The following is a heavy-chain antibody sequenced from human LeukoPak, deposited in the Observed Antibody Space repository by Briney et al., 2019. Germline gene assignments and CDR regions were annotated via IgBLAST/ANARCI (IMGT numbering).Heavy chain of an antibody. CDR2: IYPGDSDT. CDR3: ARQNDYGVTTWDY. J-gene: IGHJ4*02. D-gene: IGHD4-17*01. CDR1: GYSFTNYW. V-gene: IGHV5-51*01. Sequence: GESLKISCKGSGYSFTNYWIGWVRQVPGKGLEWMGFIYPGDSDTRYSPSFQGQVTISADKPIFTAYLQWSSLKASDTAMYYCARQNDYGVTTWDYWGQGTLVTVPS.